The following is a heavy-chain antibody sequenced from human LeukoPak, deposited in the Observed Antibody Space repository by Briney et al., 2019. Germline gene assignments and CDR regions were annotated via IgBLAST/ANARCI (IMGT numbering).Heavy chain of an antibody. J-gene: IGHJ4*02. D-gene: IGHD3-22*01. V-gene: IGHV3-23*01. CDR3: AKDYYYDSSGYSQAFDY. Sequence: QPGGSLRLSCAASGFTFSSYAMSWVRQAPGEGLEWVSAISGSGVSTYYADTVKGRFTISRDNSKNTLYLQMNSLRAEHTAVYYCAKDYYYDSSGYSQAFDYWGQGTLVTVSS. CDR1: GFTFSSYA. CDR2: ISGSGVST.